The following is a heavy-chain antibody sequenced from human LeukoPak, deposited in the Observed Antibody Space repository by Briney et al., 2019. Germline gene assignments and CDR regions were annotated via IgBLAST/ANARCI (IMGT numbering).Heavy chain of an antibody. Sequence: GGSLRLSCAASGFTFSSYSMNWVRQAPGKGLEWVSSISSSSSYIYYADSVKGRFTISRDNAKSSLYLQMNSLRAEDTAVYYCARVIMSTVTIDYWGQGTLVTVSS. J-gene: IGHJ4*02. V-gene: IGHV3-21*01. CDR3: ARVIMSTVTIDY. CDR1: GFTFSSYS. D-gene: IGHD4-17*01. CDR2: ISSSSSYI.